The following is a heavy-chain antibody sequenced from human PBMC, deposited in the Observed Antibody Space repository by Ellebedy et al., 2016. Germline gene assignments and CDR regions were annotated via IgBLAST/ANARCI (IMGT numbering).Heavy chain of an antibody. V-gene: IGHV1-46*01. Sequence: ASVKVSCKASGYTFTSYYMHWVRQAPGQGLECMGIINPSGCSTSYAQKFQGRVTMTRDTSTSTVYMELSSLRSEDTAVYYCARTELPPNYYYYGMDVWGQGTTVTVSS. J-gene: IGHJ6*02. CDR3: ARTELPPNYYYYGMDV. D-gene: IGHD1-26*01. CDR1: GYTFTSYY. CDR2: INPSGCST.